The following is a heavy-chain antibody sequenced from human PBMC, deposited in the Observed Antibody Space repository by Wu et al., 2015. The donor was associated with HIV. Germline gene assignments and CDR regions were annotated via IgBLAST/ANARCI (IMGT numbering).Heavy chain of an antibody. D-gene: IGHD1-14*01. Sequence: QVHLVQSGVEVKKPGASVKVSCKASGYSFTHYGIAWVRQAPGQGLEWMGWISANNGDTSYAQKFQGRVTVTTDTSISTAYMEISRLRSDDTAVYYCARGLGITIPLDSWGQGTLVTVSS. CDR3: ARGLGITIPLDS. CDR2: ISANNGDT. J-gene: IGHJ4*02. CDR1: GYSFTHYG. V-gene: IGHV1-18*01.